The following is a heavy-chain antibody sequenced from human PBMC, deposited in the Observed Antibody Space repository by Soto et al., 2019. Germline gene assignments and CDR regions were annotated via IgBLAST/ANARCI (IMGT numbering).Heavy chain of an antibody. D-gene: IGHD5-12*01. CDR1: GYTFTSYD. CDR2: MNPNSGNT. CDR3: ARCRVGGYSGYDFRYYYYYMDV. V-gene: IGHV1-8*01. J-gene: IGHJ6*03. Sequence: ASVKVSCKASGYTFTSYDINWVRQATGQGLERMGWMNPNSGNTGYAQKFQGRVTMTRNTSISTAYMELSSLRSEDTAVYYCARCRVGGYSGYDFRYYYYYMDVWGKGTTVTVSS.